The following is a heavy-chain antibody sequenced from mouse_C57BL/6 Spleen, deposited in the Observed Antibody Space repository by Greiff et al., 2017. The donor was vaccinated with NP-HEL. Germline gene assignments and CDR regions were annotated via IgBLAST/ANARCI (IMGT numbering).Heavy chain of an antibody. CDR3: ARRRDDYDWNFDV. Sequence: QVQLQQPGAELVKPGASVKMSCKASGYTFTSYWITWVKQRPGQGLEWIGDIYPGSGSTTYNEKFKSKATLTVDTSSSTAYMQLSSLTSEDSAVYYCARRRDDYDWNFDVWGTGTTVTVSS. D-gene: IGHD2-4*01. CDR1: GYTFTSYW. CDR2: IYPGSGST. V-gene: IGHV1-55*01. J-gene: IGHJ1*03.